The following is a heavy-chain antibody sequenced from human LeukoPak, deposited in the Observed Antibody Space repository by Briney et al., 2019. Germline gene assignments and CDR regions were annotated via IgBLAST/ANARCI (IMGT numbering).Heavy chain of an antibody. CDR1: GGTFSSYA. J-gene: IGHJ4*02. CDR3: ASNPRGDSWTFDY. V-gene: IGHV1-18*01. D-gene: IGHD2-21*02. Sequence: ASVKVSCKASGGTFSSYAISWVRQAPGQGLEWMGWISIYNGNTEYAQILQGRVTMTTDTSTSTVYMELTSLRSDDTAVYYCASNPRGDSWTFDYWGQGTLVTVSS. CDR2: ISIYNGNT.